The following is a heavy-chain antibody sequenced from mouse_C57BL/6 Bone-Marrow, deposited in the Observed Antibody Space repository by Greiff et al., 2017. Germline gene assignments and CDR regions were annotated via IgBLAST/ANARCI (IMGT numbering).Heavy chain of an antibody. Sequence: VQVVESGPGLVQPSQSLSITCTVSGFSLTRYGVHWVRQSPGKGLEWLGVICSGGSTDYNAAFISRLSISKDNSKSQVFFKMNSLQADDTAIYYCARNTTVAYWGQGTLVTVSA. D-gene: IGHD1-1*01. J-gene: IGHJ3*01. CDR2: ICSGGST. V-gene: IGHV2-2*01. CDR3: ARNTTVAY. CDR1: GFSLTRYG.